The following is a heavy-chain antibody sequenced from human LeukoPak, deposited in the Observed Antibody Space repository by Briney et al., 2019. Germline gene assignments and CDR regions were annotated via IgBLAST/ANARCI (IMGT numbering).Heavy chain of an antibody. V-gene: IGHV3-15*01. CDR3: QIMITFGGVIVSDY. CDR1: GFTFSNAW. D-gene: IGHD3-16*02. Sequence: PGGSLRLSCAASGFTFSNAWMSWVRQAPGKGLEWVGRIKSKTDGGTTDYAAPVKGRFTISRDDSKKTLYLQMNSLKTEDTAVYYCQIMITFGGVIVSDYWGQGTLVTVSS. CDR2: IKSKTDGGTT. J-gene: IGHJ4*02.